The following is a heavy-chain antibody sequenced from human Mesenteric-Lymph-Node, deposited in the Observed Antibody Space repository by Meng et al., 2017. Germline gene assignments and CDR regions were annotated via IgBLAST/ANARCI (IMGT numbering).Heavy chain of an antibody. J-gene: IGHJ4*02. CDR3: VQTGGTGWPLRF. V-gene: IGHV3-23*04. Sequence: EVQLVASGGGGVQPGRSLRLSCAASGFTFSTSAMSWVRQAPGKGLEWVSGTSRTGDDTYHADSVKGRFTISRDNSKNTLFLHMSSLRAEDTATYFCVQTGGTGWPLRFWGQGTLVTVSS. D-gene: IGHD6-19*01. CDR2: TSRTGDDT. CDR1: GFTFSTSA.